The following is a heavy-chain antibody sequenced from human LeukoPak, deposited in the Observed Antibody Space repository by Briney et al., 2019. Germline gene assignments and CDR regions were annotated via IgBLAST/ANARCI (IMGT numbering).Heavy chain of an antibody. D-gene: IGHD3-10*01. Sequence: GRSLRLSCAASGFTFSSYGMHWVRQAPGKGLEWVAVISYDGSNKYYADSVKGRFTISRDNSKNTLYLQMNSLRAEDTAVYYCVKVITTVRGVIKNYYGMDVWGKGTTVTVSS. CDR3: VKVITTVRGVIKNYYGMDV. CDR1: GFTFSSYG. J-gene: IGHJ6*04. CDR2: ISYDGSNK. V-gene: IGHV3-30*18.